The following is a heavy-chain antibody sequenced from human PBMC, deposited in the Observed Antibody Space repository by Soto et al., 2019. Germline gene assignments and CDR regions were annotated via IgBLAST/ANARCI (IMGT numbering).Heavy chain of an antibody. Sequence: SETLSLTCTVSGGSISSGDYYWSWLRQPPGKGLEWIGYIYYSGSTNYNPSLKSRVTISVDTSKNQFSLKLSSVTAADAAVYYCARDLKEYCSDGKCNWFDPWGQGTLVTVSS. J-gene: IGHJ5*02. CDR1: GGSISSGDYY. CDR3: ARDLKEYCSDGKCNWFDP. CDR2: IYYSGST. V-gene: IGHV4-61*08. D-gene: IGHD2-15*01.